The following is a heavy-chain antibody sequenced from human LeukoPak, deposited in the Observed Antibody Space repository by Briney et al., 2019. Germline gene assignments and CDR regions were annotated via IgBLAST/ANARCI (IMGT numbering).Heavy chain of an antibody. CDR1: GGSFSGYY. CDR3: ARVRSTSINYYYYGMDV. CDR2: INHSGST. Sequence: SETLSLTCAVYGGSFSGYYWSWIRQPPGKGLEWIGEINHSGSTNYNPSLKSRVTISVDTSKNQFSLKLSSVTAADTAVYYCARVRSTSINYYYYGMDVWGQGTTVTVSS. D-gene: IGHD2-2*01. J-gene: IGHJ6*02. V-gene: IGHV4-34*01.